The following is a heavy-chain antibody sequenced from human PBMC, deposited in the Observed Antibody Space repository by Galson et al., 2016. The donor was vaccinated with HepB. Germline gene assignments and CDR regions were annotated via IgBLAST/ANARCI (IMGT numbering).Heavy chain of an antibody. CDR2: IDPSDSNT. Sequence: QSGAEVKKPGESLRISCKASGYSLPSYWISWVRQLPGKGLEWMGRIDPSDSNTNYSPSFQAHVTISADKSISTAYLQWSSLKASDTAIYYCASPYFEISTGYWLHAFDIWGQGTMVTVSP. CDR1: GYSLPSYW. CDR3: ASPYFEISTGYWLHAFDI. J-gene: IGHJ3*02. D-gene: IGHD3-9*01. V-gene: IGHV5-10-1*01.